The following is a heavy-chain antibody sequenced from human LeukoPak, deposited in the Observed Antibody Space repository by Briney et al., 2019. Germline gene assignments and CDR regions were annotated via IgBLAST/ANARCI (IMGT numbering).Heavy chain of an antibody. J-gene: IGHJ5*02. CDR3: ARVRRYCSSTSCYEGDWFDP. CDR1: GGSFSGYY. Sequence: SETLSLTCAVYGGSFSGYYWSWIRQPPGKGLEWIGEINHSGSTNYTPSLKSRVTISVDTSKNQFSLKLSSVTAADTAVYYCARVRRYCSSTSCYEGDWFDPWGQGTLVTVSS. CDR2: INHSGST. D-gene: IGHD2-2*01. V-gene: IGHV4-34*01.